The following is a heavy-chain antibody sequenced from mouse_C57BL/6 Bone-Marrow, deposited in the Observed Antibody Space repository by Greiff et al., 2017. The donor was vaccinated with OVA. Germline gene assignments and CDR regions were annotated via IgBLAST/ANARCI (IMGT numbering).Heavy chain of an antibody. CDR3: TSYGNFDY. CDR1: GFNIKDDY. CDR2: IDPENGDT. D-gene: IGHD2-1*01. Sequence: EVQLKESGAELVRPGASVKLSCTASGFNIKDDYMHWVKQRPEQGLEWIGWIDPENGDTEYASKFQGKATITADTSSNTAYLQLSSLTSGDTAVYYCTSYGNFDYWGQGTTLTVSS. V-gene: IGHV14-4*01. J-gene: IGHJ2*01.